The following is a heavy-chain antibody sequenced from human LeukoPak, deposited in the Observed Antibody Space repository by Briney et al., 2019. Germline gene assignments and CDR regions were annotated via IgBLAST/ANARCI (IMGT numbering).Heavy chain of an antibody. V-gene: IGHV3-7*01. CDR2: IKQDGSEK. CDR1: GFTFSSYW. Sequence: PGGSLRLSCAASGFTFSSYWMSGVRQAPGKGLEWVANIKQDGSEKYYVDSVKGRFTISRDNAKNSLYLQMNSLRAEDTAVYYCATRRDDFWSGPFDPWGQGTLVTVSS. D-gene: IGHD3-3*01. J-gene: IGHJ5*02. CDR3: ATRRDDFWSGPFDP.